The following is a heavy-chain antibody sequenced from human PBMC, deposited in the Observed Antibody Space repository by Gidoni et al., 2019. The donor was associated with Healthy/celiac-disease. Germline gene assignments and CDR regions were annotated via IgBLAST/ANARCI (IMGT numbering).Heavy chain of an antibody. Sequence: QVQLQESGPGLVKPSGTLSRTCAVSGGSISSSNWWRWVRQPPGKGLEWIGESYHSGSTTYNPSLKRRVTISLDKSKNQFSLKLSSVTAAYTAVYYCARKVAGPYYYDSSGYYYGGEERFDYWGQGTLVTVSS. V-gene: IGHV4-4*02. CDR3: ARKVAGPYYYDSSGYYYGGEERFDY. D-gene: IGHD3-22*01. CDR2: SYHSGST. CDR1: GGSISSSNW. J-gene: IGHJ4*02.